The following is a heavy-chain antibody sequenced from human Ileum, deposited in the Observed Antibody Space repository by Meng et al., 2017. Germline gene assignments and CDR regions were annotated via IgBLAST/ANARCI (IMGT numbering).Heavy chain of an antibody. J-gene: IGHJ3*02. Sequence: ASVKVSCKASGYTFTSYGISWVRQAPGQGLEWMGWISAYNGNTNYAQKLQGRVTMTTDTSTSTAYMELRSLRSDDTAVYYCASLPITMVRGDPISKTYGAFDIWGQGTMVTVSS. D-gene: IGHD3-10*01. V-gene: IGHV1-18*01. CDR3: ASLPITMVRGDPISKTYGAFDI. CDR2: ISAYNGNT. CDR1: GYTFTSYG.